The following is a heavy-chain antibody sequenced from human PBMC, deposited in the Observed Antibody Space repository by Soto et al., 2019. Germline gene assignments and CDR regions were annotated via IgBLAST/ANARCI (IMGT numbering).Heavy chain of an antibody. CDR2: INPNSGGT. V-gene: IGHV1-2*04. Sequence: ASVKVSCKASGYTFTGYYMHWVRQAPGQGLEWMGWINPNSGGTNYAQKFQGWVTMTRDTSISTAYMELSRLRSDDTAVYYCARDPSFITMVRGVIRDSYFDYWGQGTLGTVSS. CDR3: ARDPSFITMVRGVIRDSYFDY. CDR1: GYTFTGYY. D-gene: IGHD3-10*01. J-gene: IGHJ4*01.